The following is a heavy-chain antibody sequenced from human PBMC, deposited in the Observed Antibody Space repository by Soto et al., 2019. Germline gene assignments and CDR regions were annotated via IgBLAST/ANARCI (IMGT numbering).Heavy chain of an antibody. V-gene: IGHV4-59*01. Sequence: SETLSLTCTVSGGSISSYYWSWIRQPPGKGLEWIGYIYYSGSTNYNPSLKSRVTISVDTSKNQFSLKLSSVTAADTAVYYCARGLLGYCSSTSCYGGWYFDYWGQGTLVTVSS. CDR3: ARGLLGYCSSTSCYGGWYFDY. D-gene: IGHD2-2*01. CDR1: GGSISSYY. J-gene: IGHJ4*02. CDR2: IYYSGST.